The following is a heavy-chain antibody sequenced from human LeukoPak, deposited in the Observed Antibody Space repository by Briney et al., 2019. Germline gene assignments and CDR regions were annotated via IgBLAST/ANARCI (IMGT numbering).Heavy chain of an antibody. J-gene: IGHJ4*02. V-gene: IGHV3-30*04. CDR1: GFSPSSFA. Sequence: PGGSLRLSCVVSGFSPSSFAMHLVRQAPGKGLEWVTILSSDGRTQNHADSVRGRFTVSRDDSKQTVYLQMNSLRREDTAIYYCARGAPGVVAFDHWCQGALVTVSS. D-gene: IGHD3-22*01. CDR3: ARGAPGVVAFDH. CDR2: LSSDGRTQ.